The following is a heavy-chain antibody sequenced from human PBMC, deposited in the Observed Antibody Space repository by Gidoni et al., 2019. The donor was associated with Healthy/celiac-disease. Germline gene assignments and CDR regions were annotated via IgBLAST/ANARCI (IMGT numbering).Heavy chain of an antibody. CDR1: GFTFISYS. CDR2: ISSSSSYI. V-gene: IGHV3-21*01. D-gene: IGHD3-10*01. Sequence: EVQLVESGGGLVKPGGSLRLSCAASGFTFISYSMNWVRQAPGKGLEWVSSISSSSSYIYYADSVKGRFTISRDNAKNSLYLQMNSLRAEDTAVYYCARDIITMVRGVTYYYYGMDVWGQGTTVTVSS. J-gene: IGHJ6*02. CDR3: ARDIITMVRGVTYYYYGMDV.